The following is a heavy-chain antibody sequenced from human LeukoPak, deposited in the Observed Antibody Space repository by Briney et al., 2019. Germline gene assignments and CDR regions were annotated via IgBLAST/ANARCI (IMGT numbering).Heavy chain of an antibody. J-gene: IGHJ4*02. V-gene: IGHV3-74*01. D-gene: IGHD6-6*01. CDR2: ISPTGSTT. CDR1: GFSFSGHW. CDR3: ARGPNSNWSGLDF. Sequence: GGSLRLSCTASGFSFSGHWMHWARQLPGKGLVWVSRISPTGSTTSYADSVKGRFTVSRDNAKNALYLQVNNLRAEDTAVYYCARGPNSNWSGLDFWGQGTLVTVSS.